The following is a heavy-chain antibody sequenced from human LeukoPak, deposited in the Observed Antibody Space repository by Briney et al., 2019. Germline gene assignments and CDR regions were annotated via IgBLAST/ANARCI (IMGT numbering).Heavy chain of an antibody. Sequence: GGSLRLSCAASGFTSNKYWMNWVRQAPGQGLEWLANINQDGNEKYYLASVKGRFTISRDNANNSLFLQMHSLRAEDTAVYYCAKDLPDIVGPTDCWGQGTPVTVSS. D-gene: IGHD1-26*01. J-gene: IGHJ4*02. V-gene: IGHV3-7*01. CDR2: INQDGNEK. CDR3: AKDLPDIVGPTDC. CDR1: GFTSNKYW.